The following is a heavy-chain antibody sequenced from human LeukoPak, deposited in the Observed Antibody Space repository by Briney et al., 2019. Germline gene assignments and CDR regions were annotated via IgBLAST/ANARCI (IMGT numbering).Heavy chain of an antibody. Sequence: GGSLRLSCAASDFTFSSYEMNWVRQAPGKGLEWVSYISSRGTTIYYADSVKGGFTISRDYAKNSLYLQMNSLRAEDTAVYYCAKVAPYGNYLFHYWGQGTRVTVSS. CDR2: ISSRGTTI. V-gene: IGHV3-48*03. J-gene: IGHJ4*02. CDR1: DFTFSSYE. CDR3: AKVAPYGNYLFHY. D-gene: IGHD1-7*01.